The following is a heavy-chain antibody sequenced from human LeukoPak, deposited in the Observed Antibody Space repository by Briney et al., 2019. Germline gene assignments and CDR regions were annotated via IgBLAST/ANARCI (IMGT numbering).Heavy chain of an antibody. CDR2: INHSGST. CDR3: ASGRGGEQWLDSASYYFDY. V-gene: IGHV4-34*01. Sequence: SETLSLTCAVYGGSFSGYYWSWIRQPPGKGLEWIGEINHSGSTNYNPSLKSRVTISVDTSKNQFSLKLSSVTAADTAVYYCASGRGGEQWLDSASYYFDYWGQGTLVTVSS. CDR1: GGSFSGYY. J-gene: IGHJ4*02. D-gene: IGHD6-19*01.